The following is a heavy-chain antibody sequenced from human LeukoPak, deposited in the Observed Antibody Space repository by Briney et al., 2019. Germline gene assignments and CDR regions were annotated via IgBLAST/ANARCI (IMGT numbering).Heavy chain of an antibody. J-gene: IGHJ4*02. D-gene: IGHD2-8*01. CDR1: GYSLSELS. Sequence: GASVKVSCKVSGYSLSELSMHWVRQAPGKGVEWMGGLDPENGEAVYAQKFQGRVTMTEDTATDTSYMELNSLKSEDTAVYYCASGGVYDLLDNWGQGTLVTVSS. V-gene: IGHV1-24*01. CDR3: ASGGVYDLLDN. CDR2: LDPENGEA.